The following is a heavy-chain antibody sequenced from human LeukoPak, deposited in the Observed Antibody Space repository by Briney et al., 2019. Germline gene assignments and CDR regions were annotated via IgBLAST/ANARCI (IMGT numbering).Heavy chain of an antibody. V-gene: IGHV1-69*04. CDR3: ARLEAMSQWLISWFDP. Sequence: SVKVSCKASGGTFSSYAISWVRQAPGQGLEWMGRIIPILGIANYAQKFQGRVTITADKSTSTAYMELSSLRSEDTAVYYCARLEAMSQWLISWFDPWGQGTLVTVSS. D-gene: IGHD3-22*01. J-gene: IGHJ5*02. CDR2: IIPILGIA. CDR1: GGTFSSYA.